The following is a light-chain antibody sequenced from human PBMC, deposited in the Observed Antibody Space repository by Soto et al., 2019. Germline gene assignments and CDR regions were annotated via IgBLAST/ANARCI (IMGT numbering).Light chain of an antibody. J-gene: IGKJ1*01. CDR1: QSVSSD. Sequence: EIVMTQSPATLSVSPGERATLSCRASQSVSSDLAWYQQKPGQAPRLLIYAASIRATGVPARFSGSGSGTAFTLTISSLQSEDFAVYFCEQYKNWPPWTFGQGTKVEIK. V-gene: IGKV3-15*01. CDR2: AAS. CDR3: EQYKNWPPWT.